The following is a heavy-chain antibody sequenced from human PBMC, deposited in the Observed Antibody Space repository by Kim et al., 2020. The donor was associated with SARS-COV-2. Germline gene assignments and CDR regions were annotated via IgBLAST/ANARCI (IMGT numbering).Heavy chain of an antibody. J-gene: IGHJ4*02. CDR2: INGSGRTT. D-gene: IGHD3-22*01. CDR1: GFTFTDYY. Sequence: GGSLRLSCATSGFTFTDYYMSWIRQAPGKGLEWVSYINGSGRTTYYVDSVKGRFTISRDNSKNTLYLQMNSLRADDSAVYYCTKGGWGWLWDHWGQG. CDR3: TKGGWGWLWDH. V-gene: IGHV3-11*01.